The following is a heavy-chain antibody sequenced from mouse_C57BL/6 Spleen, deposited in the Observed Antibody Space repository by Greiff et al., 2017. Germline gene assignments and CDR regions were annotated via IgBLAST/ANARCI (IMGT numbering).Heavy chain of an antibody. D-gene: IGHD4-1*01. CDR2: IYPGDGDT. V-gene: IGHV1-82*01. Sequence: VQLQQSGPELVKPGASVKISCKASGYAFSSSWMNWVKQRPGKGLEWIGRIYPGDGDTNYNGKFKGKATLTADKSSSTAYMQLSSLTSEDSAVYCCALSWDGAMDYWGQGTSVTVSS. J-gene: IGHJ4*01. CDR3: ALSWDGAMDY. CDR1: GYAFSSSW.